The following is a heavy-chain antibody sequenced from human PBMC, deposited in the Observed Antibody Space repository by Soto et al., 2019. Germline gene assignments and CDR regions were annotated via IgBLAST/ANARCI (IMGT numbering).Heavy chain of an antibody. J-gene: IGHJ6*02. CDR3: ARSRAKDIVLVPAAPYYYGMDV. CDR1: GYSFTQYV. D-gene: IGHD2-2*01. Sequence: ASVKVSCKASGYSFTQYVIHWVRQAPGQRLEWMGWIGAGDGKTHYSQKFQGRVTMTRDTSTSTVYMELSSLRSEDTAVYYCARSRAKDIVLVPAAPYYYGMDVWG. V-gene: IGHV1-3*01. CDR2: IGAGDGKT.